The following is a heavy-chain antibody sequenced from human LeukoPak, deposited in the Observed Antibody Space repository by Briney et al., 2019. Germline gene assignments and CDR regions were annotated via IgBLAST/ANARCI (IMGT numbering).Heavy chain of an antibody. CDR1: GFTFSSYS. J-gene: IGHJ2*01. V-gene: IGHV3-21*01. CDR2: ISSSSSYI. CDR3: ARLIGSESYYKRYFDL. D-gene: IGHD3-10*01. Sequence: PGGSLRLSCAGSGFTFSSYSMNWVRQAPGKGLEWVSSISSSSSYIYYADSVKGRFTISRDNAKNSLYLQMNSLRVEDTAVYYCARLIGSESYYKRYFDLWGRGTLVTVSS.